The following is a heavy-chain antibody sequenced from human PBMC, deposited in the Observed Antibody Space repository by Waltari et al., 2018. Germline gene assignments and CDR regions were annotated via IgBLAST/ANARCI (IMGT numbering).Heavy chain of an antibody. CDR3: ARPPWDDYGAPGYMDV. J-gene: IGHJ6*03. V-gene: IGHV3-7*01. Sequence: EVQLVESGGGLVQPGGSLRLSCAASGFTFSSYWMSWVRQAPGKGLEWVANIKQDGSEKYYVDSVKGRFTISRDNAKNSLYLQMNSLRAEDTAVYYCARPPWDDYGAPGYMDVWGKGTTVTVSS. CDR1: GFTFSSYW. CDR2: IKQDGSEK. D-gene: IGHD4-17*01.